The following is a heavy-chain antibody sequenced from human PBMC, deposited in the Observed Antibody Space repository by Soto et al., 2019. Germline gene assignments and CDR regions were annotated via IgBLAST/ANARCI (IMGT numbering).Heavy chain of an antibody. V-gene: IGHV4-34*01. J-gene: IGHJ4*02. Sequence: SETLSLTCDVDGGYFSDYILTWIRQPPGKGLQWIGQINHNGSTNYNPSLKSRLTISVDTSKNQFSLNLTSVTATDTAIYYCARYRSTANFDYWGQGALVTVSS. CDR2: INHNGST. CDR1: GGYFSDYI. D-gene: IGHD2-8*01. CDR3: ARYRSTANFDY.